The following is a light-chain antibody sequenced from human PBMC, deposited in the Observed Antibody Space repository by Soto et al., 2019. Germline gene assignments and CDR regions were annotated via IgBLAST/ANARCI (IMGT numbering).Light chain of an antibody. Sequence: QSALTQPRSVSGSPGQSVTISCTGTTGDVGAYNFVSWYQLHPGKAPKLMIYDASKRPSGVPDRFSASKSGNTASLTISGLQAEDEADYYCCSYAGSFTWVFCGGTKLTVL. CDR2: DAS. J-gene: IGLJ3*02. CDR3: CSYAGSFTWV. CDR1: TGDVGAYNF. V-gene: IGLV2-11*01.